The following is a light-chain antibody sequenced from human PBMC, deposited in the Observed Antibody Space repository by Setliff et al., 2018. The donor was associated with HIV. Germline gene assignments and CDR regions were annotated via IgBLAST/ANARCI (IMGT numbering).Light chain of an antibody. CDR2: EVR. CDR1: SSDVGGYSY. CDR3: SSYAITNTLP. J-gene: IGLJ1*01. V-gene: IGLV2-14*01. Sequence: ALAQPASVSGSPGQSITISCTGTSSDVGGYSYVSWYQQHPGKAPKLIIYEVRNRPPGVSNRFSGSKSGNTASLTISGLQAEDEADYYCSSYAITNTLPFGTGTKV.